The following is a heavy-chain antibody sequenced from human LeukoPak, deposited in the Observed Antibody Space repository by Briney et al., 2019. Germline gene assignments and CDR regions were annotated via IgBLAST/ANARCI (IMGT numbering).Heavy chain of an antibody. J-gene: IGHJ4*02. D-gene: IGHD2-15*01. CDR2: IYYSGST. Sequence: SKTLSLTCTVSGGSISSSSYYWGWIRQPPGKGLEWIGSIYYSGSTYYNPSLKSRVTISVDTSKNQFSLKLSSVTAADTAVYYCARPSLGYCSGGSCYSGGGYYFDYWGQGTLVTVSS. CDR1: GGSISSSSYY. V-gene: IGHV4-39*01. CDR3: ARPSLGYCSGGSCYSGGGYYFDY.